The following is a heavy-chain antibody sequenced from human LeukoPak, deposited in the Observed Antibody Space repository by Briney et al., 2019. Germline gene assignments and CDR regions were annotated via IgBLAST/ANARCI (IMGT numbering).Heavy chain of an antibody. CDR2: ISNDGGNK. Sequence: GRPLRLSCAASRVTFSNYAMHWVRQAPGKGLEWVAFISNDGGNKYYADSVKGRFTISRDNSKNTLYLQMNSLRAEDTAVYYCARGIYGDYWGQGTLVTVSS. V-gene: IGHV3-30*04. J-gene: IGHJ4*02. CDR1: RVTFSNYA. D-gene: IGHD3-3*02. CDR3: ARGIYGDY.